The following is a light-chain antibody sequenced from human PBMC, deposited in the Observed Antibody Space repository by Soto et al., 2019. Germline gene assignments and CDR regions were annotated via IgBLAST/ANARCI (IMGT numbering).Light chain of an antibody. J-gene: IGKJ1*01. CDR1: QSVSSSY. V-gene: IGKV3-20*01. Sequence: ETVLTQSPGTLSLSPGERATLSCRASQSVSSSYLAWYQQKPGQAPRLLIYGASSRATGIPDRFSGSGSGTDFTLTISRLEPEDFAVYYCQQYGSSPPTFGQGTRWIS. CDR2: GAS. CDR3: QQYGSSPPT.